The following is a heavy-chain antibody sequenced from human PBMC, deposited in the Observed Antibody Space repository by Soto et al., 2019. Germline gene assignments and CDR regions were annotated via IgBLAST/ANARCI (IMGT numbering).Heavy chain of an antibody. J-gene: IGHJ4*01. CDR1: GASSSTSRYS. V-gene: IGHV4-39*01. CDR3: AKHKDYDNGGYYSPLDY. CDR2: ISYSGTS. D-gene: IGHD3-22*01. Sequence: QLQLQESGPGLVKPSETLSLTCTVSGASSSTSRYSWGWIRQTPGKGLEWLGTISYSGTSYNNPTLKRRVSVSIDTSKNQFSLRLSSVTAADTAVYYCAKHKDYDNGGYYSPLDYWGHGTLVTVSS.